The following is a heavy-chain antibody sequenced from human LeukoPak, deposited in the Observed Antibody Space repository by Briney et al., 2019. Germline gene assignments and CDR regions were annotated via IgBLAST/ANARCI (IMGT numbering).Heavy chain of an antibody. Sequence: GASVKVSCKASGYTFTDYYIHLVRQAPGQALEWMGWINPNSGETKYAQNFQDRVTMTRDTSTTTAYMDLTRLKSEDTAVYYCARSERRLDISHYYYPMDVWGQGTTVTVSS. J-gene: IGHJ6*02. CDR1: GYTFTDYY. CDR3: ARSERRLDISHYYYPMDV. CDR2: INPNSGET. D-gene: IGHD1-1*01. V-gene: IGHV1-2*02.